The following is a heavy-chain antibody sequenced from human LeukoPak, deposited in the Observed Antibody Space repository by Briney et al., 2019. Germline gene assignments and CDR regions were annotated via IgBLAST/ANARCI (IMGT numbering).Heavy chain of an antibody. CDR1: GFTFTSYW. V-gene: IGHV3-7*04. CDR2: TKHDGSER. CDR3: ARGGLYGDYYSDY. J-gene: IGHJ4*02. Sequence: GGSLRLSCAASGFTFTSYWMTWVRQAPGKGLEWVANTKHDGSERYYVDSVKGRFTISRDNVKNSLFLQMDSLRAEDTAVYYCARGGLYGDYYSDYWGQGTLVTVTS. D-gene: IGHD2-21*02.